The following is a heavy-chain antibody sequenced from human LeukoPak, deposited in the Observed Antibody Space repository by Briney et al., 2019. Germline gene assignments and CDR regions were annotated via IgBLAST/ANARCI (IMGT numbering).Heavy chain of an antibody. J-gene: IGHJ3*02. D-gene: IGHD3-22*01. CDR2: AADSGST. CDR1: GDSMSDYF. CDR3: VRANYYDSSGYSRGAFDI. V-gene: IGHV4-59*08. Sequence: SETLSLTCTVSGDSMSDYFWTWIRQPPGKGLEWIGYAADSGSTNYNPSLKSRVTISVDTSKNQFSLKLSSVTAADTAVYYCVRANYYDSSGYSRGAFDIWGQGTMVTVSS.